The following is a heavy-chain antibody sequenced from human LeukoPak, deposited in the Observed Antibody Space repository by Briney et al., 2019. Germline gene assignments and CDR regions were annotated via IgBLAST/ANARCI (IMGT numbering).Heavy chain of an antibody. Sequence: GGSLRLSCAASGFTVSSTYLTWVLHAPGKWLEWVSGISDSGCSTNYAVSVKGRFTISRDNPKNTLYLQMNSLRAEDTAVYFCAKRGVVIRVILVGFHKEAYYFDSWGQGALVTVSS. CDR3: AKRGVVIRVILVGFHKEAYYFDS. D-gene: IGHD3-22*01. V-gene: IGHV3-23*01. CDR2: ISDSGCST. CDR1: GFTVSSTY. J-gene: IGHJ4*02.